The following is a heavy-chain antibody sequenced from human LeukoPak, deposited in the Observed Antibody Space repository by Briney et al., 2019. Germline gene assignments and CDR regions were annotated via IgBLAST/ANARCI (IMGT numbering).Heavy chain of an antibody. D-gene: IGHD3-3*01. CDR3: AKDPGYDFWSGYEGHFDY. CDR1: GFTFSNYG. Sequence: PGGSLRLSCAASGFTFSNYGMSWVRQAPGKGLEWVSAISGSGGSTDYADSVKGRFTISRDNSKNTLYLQMNSLRAEDTAVYYCAKDPGYDFWSGYEGHFDYWGQGTLVTVSS. CDR2: ISGSGGST. J-gene: IGHJ4*02. V-gene: IGHV3-23*01.